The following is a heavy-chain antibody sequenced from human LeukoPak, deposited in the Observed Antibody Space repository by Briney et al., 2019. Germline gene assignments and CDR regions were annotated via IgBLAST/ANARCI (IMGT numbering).Heavy chain of an antibody. D-gene: IGHD1-26*01. CDR3: ARDPLGIVEATPGY. CDR2: ISSSSSTI. J-gene: IGHJ4*02. Sequence: GGSLRLSCAASGFTFSSYSMNWVRQAPGKGLEWLSYISSSSSTISYADSVRGRFTISRDNAKNSLYLQMNSLRAEDTAVYYCARDPLGIVEATPGYWGQGTLVTVSS. CDR1: GFTFSSYS. V-gene: IGHV3-48*01.